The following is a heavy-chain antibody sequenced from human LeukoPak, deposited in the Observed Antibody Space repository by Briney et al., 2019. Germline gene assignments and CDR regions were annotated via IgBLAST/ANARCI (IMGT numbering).Heavy chain of an antibody. Sequence: GGSLRLSCAASGFTFSSYSMNWVRQAPGKGLEWVSSISGSSSYIYYADSVKGRFTISRDNAKNSLYLQMNSLRAEDTAVYYCARGARPIGGPDYWGQGTLVTVSS. J-gene: IGHJ4*02. CDR3: ARGARPIGGPDY. V-gene: IGHV3-21*01. CDR2: ISGSSSYI. CDR1: GFTFSSYS. D-gene: IGHD6-6*01.